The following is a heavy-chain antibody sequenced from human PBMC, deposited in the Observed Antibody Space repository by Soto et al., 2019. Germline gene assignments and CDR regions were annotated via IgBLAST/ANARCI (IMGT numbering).Heavy chain of an antibody. J-gene: IGHJ6*02. V-gene: IGHV3-30-3*01. Sequence: QVQLVESGGGVVQPGRSLRLSCAASGFTLSSYVMHWVRQAPGKGLEWVAVISYDGNNKNYADYVKGRFTISRDNSMSTLYLQMNRLRAEDTAVYYCARADAYYGMDVWGQGTTVTVSS. CDR1: GFTLSSYV. CDR3: ARADAYYGMDV. CDR2: ISYDGNNK.